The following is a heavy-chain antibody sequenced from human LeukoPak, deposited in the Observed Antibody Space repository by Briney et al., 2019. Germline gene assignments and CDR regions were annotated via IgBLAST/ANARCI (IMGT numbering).Heavy chain of an antibody. CDR1: GFTFSIYA. V-gene: IGHV3-23*01. J-gene: IGHJ4*02. CDR3: AKDLSRNYYDSAPGFDY. CDR2: ISDSGDST. D-gene: IGHD3-22*01. Sequence: GGSLRLSCAASGFTFSIYAMSWVRQAPGKGLEWVSAISDSGDSTYYAISVKGRFTISRDNSKNTLYLQMNGLRAEDTAVYYCAKDLSRNYYDSAPGFDYWGQGTLVTVSS.